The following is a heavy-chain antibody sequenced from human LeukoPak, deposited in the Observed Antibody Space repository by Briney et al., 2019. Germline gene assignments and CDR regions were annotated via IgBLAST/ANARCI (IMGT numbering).Heavy chain of an antibody. CDR2: ISSDGSNK. V-gene: IGHV3-30*03. CDR3: ARERLDAFDI. J-gene: IGHJ3*02. Sequence: GGSLRLSCAASGFSFSSYGMHWVRQAPGKGLEWVALISSDGSNKYYTDSVMGRFTISRDNSKNTLYLQMNSLRAEDTAVYYCARERLDAFDIWGQGTMVTVSS. CDR1: GFSFSSYG.